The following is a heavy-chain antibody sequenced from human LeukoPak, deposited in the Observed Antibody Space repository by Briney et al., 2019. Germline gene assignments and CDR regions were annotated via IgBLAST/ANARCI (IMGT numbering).Heavy chain of an antibody. Sequence: SVKVSCKASGGTFSSYAISWVRQAPGQGLEWMGGIVPIFGTANYAQKFQGRVTITADESTSTAYMELSSLRSEDTAVYYCARESPYYDSSGYYSGHFDYWGQGTLVTVSS. CDR3: ARESPYYDSSGYYSGHFDY. CDR1: GGTFSSYA. J-gene: IGHJ4*02. D-gene: IGHD3-22*01. V-gene: IGHV1-69*01. CDR2: IVPIFGTA.